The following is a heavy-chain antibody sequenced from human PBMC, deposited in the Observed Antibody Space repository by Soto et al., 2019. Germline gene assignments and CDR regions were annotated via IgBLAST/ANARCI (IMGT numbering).Heavy chain of an antibody. V-gene: IGHV1-69*10. Sequence: ASVKVSCKASGGTFSSYAISWVRQAPGQGLEWMGGIIPILGIANYAQKFQGRVTITADKSTSTAYMELSSLRSEDTAVYYCARLTHPYYGSGSYYFDYWGQGTLVTVSS. CDR2: IIPILGIA. J-gene: IGHJ4*02. CDR1: GGTFSSYA. D-gene: IGHD3-10*01. CDR3: ARLTHPYYGSGSYYFDY.